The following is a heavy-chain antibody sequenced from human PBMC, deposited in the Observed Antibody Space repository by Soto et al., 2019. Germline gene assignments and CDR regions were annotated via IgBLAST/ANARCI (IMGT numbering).Heavy chain of an antibody. D-gene: IGHD2-21*02. CDR1: GGTFSSYT. J-gene: IGHJ6*02. CDR2: IIPILGIA. CDR3: ARMLVVVTGDYGMDV. V-gene: IGHV1-69*02. Sequence: QVQLVQSGAEVKKPGSSVKVSCKASGGTFSSYTISWVRQAPGQGLEWMGRIIPILGIANYAQKFQGRVTITADKSTSTAYMELSSLRSEDTAVYYCARMLVVVTGDYGMDVWGQGTTVTVSS.